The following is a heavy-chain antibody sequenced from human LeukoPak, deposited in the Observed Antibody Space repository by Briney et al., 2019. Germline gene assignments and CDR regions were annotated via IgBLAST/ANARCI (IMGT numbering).Heavy chain of an antibody. J-gene: IGHJ3*02. V-gene: IGHV4-38-2*02. CDR1: GYSISSGYY. D-gene: IGHD3-22*01. CDR2: IYHSGST. CDR3: ACLTTADAFDI. Sequence: SETLSLTCTVSGYSISSGYYWGWIRQPPGQGLEWIGSIYHSGSTYYNPSLKSRVTMSVDTSKNQFSLKLSSVTAADTAVYYCACLTTADAFDIWGQGTMVTVSS.